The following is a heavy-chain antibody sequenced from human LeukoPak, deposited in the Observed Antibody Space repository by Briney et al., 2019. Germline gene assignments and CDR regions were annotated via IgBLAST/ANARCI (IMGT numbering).Heavy chain of an antibody. CDR3: ARDHDYGDYTIYYYMAV. V-gene: IGHV3-30*01. CDR2: ISYDRSNK. D-gene: IGHD4-17*01. J-gene: IGHJ6*03. Sequence: AGSLRFSGAASGFTFSSYAMHWVRPAPGKGRKWVAVISYDRSNKYYADSVKGRFTISRDNSKNTLYLQMNSLRAEDTAVYYCARDHDYGDYTIYYYMAVWGKGTTVTVSS. CDR1: GFTFSSYA.